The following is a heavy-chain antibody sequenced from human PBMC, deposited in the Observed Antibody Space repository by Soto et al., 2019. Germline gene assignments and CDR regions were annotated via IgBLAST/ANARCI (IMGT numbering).Heavy chain of an antibody. CDR3: ARGWRFDP. CDR2: INHSGTT. CDR1: GGSFSGYQ. V-gene: IGHV4-34*01. Sequence: SQTLSLTCGVYGGSFSGYQWNWIRQSPGQGLEWIGEINHSGTTKYNPSLESRINLSVDTSKKQFSLKMFSVTAADTAIYYCARGWRFDPWGQGTQVTVSS. J-gene: IGHJ5*02. D-gene: IGHD1-1*01.